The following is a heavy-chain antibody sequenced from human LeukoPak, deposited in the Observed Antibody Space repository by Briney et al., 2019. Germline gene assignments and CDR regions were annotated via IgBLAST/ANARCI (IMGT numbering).Heavy chain of an antibody. CDR3: ARVAVHGYSDY. Sequence: SETLSLTCTVSGGSTSSGSYYWSWIRQPPGKGLEWIGYIYYSGTTKYNPSLKSRVTISVDTSKNQFSLKLSSVTAADTAVYFCARVAVHGYSDYWGQGTLVTVSS. D-gene: IGHD5-24*01. V-gene: IGHV4-61*01. CDR2: IYYSGTT. CDR1: GGSTSSGSYY. J-gene: IGHJ4*02.